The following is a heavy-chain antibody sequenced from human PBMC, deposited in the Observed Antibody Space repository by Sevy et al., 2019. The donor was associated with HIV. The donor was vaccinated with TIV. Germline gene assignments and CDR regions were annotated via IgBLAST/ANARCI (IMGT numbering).Heavy chain of an antibody. Sequence: GGSLRLSCAASGFTFSSYSMNWVRQAPGKGLEWVSYIRSSSSTIYYADSVKGRFTISRDNAKNSLYLQMNSLRDEDTAVYYCARDAGIVGARAAEYFQHWGQGTLVTVSS. J-gene: IGHJ1*01. V-gene: IGHV3-48*02. D-gene: IGHD1-26*01. CDR2: IRSSSSTI. CDR3: ARDAGIVGARAAEYFQH. CDR1: GFTFSSYS.